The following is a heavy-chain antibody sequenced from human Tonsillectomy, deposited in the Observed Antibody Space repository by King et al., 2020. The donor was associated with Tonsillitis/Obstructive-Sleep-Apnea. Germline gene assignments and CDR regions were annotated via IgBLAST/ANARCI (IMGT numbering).Heavy chain of an antibody. D-gene: IGHD3-3*01. CDR2: ISYDGSNK. J-gene: IGHJ4*02. V-gene: IGHV3-30*04. CDR3: ASGRNWDFWSGLGVDY. Sequence: VQLVESGGGVVQPGRSLRLSCAASGFTFSSYAMHWVRQAPGKGLEWVAVISYDGSNKYYADSVKGRFTISRDNSKNTLYLQMNSLRAEDTAVYYCASGRNWDFWSGLGVDYWGQGTLVTVSS. CDR1: GFTFSSYA.